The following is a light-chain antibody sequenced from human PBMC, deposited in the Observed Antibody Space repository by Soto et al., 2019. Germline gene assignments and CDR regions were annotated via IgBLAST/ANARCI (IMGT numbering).Light chain of an antibody. J-gene: IGLJ3*02. V-gene: IGLV2-14*01. Sequence: QSALIQPASVSGSPGQSITISCTGTSSDVGRYNYVSWYQQHPGKVPKLMIYEVSNRPSGVSDRFSGSKSDNTASLTISGLQAEDEADYYCSSYTTISTVVFGGGTKVTVL. CDR1: SSDVGRYNY. CDR3: SSYTTISTVV. CDR2: EVS.